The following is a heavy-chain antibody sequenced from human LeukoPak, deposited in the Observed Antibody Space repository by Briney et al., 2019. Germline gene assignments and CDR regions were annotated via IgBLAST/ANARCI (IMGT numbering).Heavy chain of an antibody. Sequence: GASVKVSCKASGYTFTSYGISWVRQAPGQGLEWMGWISVYNGNTNYAQKLQGRVTLTTDTSTSTAYMDLRGLRSDDTAVYYCARDYYYGSGSYYNVFDYWGQGTLVTVSS. CDR3: ARDYYYGSGSYYNVFDY. D-gene: IGHD3-10*01. CDR1: GYTFTSYG. CDR2: ISVYNGNT. J-gene: IGHJ4*02. V-gene: IGHV1-18*01.